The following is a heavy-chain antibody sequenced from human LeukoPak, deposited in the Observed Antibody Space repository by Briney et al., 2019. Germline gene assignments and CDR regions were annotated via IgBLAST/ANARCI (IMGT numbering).Heavy chain of an antibody. V-gene: IGHV4-30-2*01. D-gene: IGHD4-11*01. CDR2: IYHSGST. J-gene: IGHJ4*02. CDR1: GGSISSGGYY. Sequence: SETLSLTCTVSGGSISSGGYYWSWIRQPPGKGLEWIGYIYHSGSTYYNPSLKSRVTISVDRSKNQFSLKLSSVTAADTAVYYCARDSPTVTTRVFDYWGQGTLVTVSS. CDR3: ARDSPTVTTRVFDY.